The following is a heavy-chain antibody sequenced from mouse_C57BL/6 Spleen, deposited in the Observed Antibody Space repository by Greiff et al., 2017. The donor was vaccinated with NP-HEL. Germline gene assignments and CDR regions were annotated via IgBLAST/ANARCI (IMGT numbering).Heavy chain of an antibody. V-gene: IGHV1-15*01. CDR2: IDPETGGT. CDR3: TRGGGRGYFDV. D-gene: IGHD3-3*01. Sequence: VQLQQSGAELVRPGASVTLSCKASGYTFTDYEMHWVKQTPVHGLEWIGAIDPETGGTAYNQKFKGKAILTADKSSSTAYMELRILTSEDSAVYYCTRGGGRGYFDVWGTGTTVTVSS. CDR1: GYTFTDYE. J-gene: IGHJ1*03.